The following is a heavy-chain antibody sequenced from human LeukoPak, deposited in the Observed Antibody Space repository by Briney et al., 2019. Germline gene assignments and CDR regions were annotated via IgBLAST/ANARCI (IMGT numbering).Heavy chain of an antibody. CDR3: AKDLSAVYDFWSGYYDY. J-gene: IGHJ4*02. CDR2: ISWNSGSI. CDR1: GFTFDDYA. Sequence: GGSLRLSCAASGFTFDDYAMHWVRQAPGKGLEWVSGISWNSGSIGYADSVKGRFTISRDNAKNSLYLQMNSLRAEDTVLYYCAKDLSAVYDFWSGYYDYWGQGTLVTVSS. V-gene: IGHV3-9*01. D-gene: IGHD3-3*01.